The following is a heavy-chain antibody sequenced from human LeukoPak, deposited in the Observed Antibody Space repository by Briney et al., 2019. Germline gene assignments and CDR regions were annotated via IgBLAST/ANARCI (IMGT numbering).Heavy chain of an antibody. J-gene: IGHJ5*02. D-gene: IGHD6-19*01. CDR3: ARDSENLRFVYSSGWYVPGWFDP. CDR2: IYYSGST. V-gene: IGHV4-39*07. CDR1: SGSISTSNYY. Sequence: SETLSLTCTVSSGSISTSNYYWGWVRQPPGKGLEWIGSIYYSGSTYYNPSLKSRVTISVDTSKNQFSLKLSSVTAADTAVYYCARDSENLRFVYSSGWYVPGWFDPWGQGTLVTVSS.